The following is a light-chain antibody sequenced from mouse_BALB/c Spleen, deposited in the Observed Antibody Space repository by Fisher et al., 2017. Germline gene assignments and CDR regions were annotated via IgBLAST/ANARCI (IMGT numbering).Light chain of an antibody. CDR2: DTS. CDR3: QQYHSYPRT. V-gene: IGKV4-55*01. J-gene: IGKJ1*01. CDR1: SSVSY. Sequence: IVLTQSPAIMSASPGEKVTMTCSASSSVSYMYWYQQKPGSSPRLLIYDTSNLASGVPVRFSGSGSGTSYSLTISSMEAEDAATYYCQQYHSYPRTFGGGTKLEIK.